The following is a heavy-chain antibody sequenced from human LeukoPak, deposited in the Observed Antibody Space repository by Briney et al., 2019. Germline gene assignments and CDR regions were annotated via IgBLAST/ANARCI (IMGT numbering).Heavy chain of an antibody. J-gene: IGHJ4*02. Sequence: PSETLSLTCTVSGGSISDFYWSWIRQPAGKGPEYIGRVSATGSTSFNPSLQSRVTMSVDTSKSQFSLKLSSVTAADTAVYYCAQVTVGGHFDFWGQGILVTVSS. D-gene: IGHD6-19*01. CDR1: GGSISDFY. V-gene: IGHV4-4*07. CDR3: AQVTVGGHFDF. CDR2: VSATGST.